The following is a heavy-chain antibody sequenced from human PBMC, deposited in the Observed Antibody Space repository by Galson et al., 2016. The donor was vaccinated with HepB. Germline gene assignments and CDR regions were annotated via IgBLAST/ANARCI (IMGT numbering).Heavy chain of an antibody. Sequence: SLRLSCAASGFTFSNYYMHWVRQAPGRGLEWVSSISSSSKYIYYADSMKGRFTISSDNANNSLFLQMESLRADDTAVYYCARDRGIAAGGWFDPWGQGTQVTVSS. V-gene: IGHV3-21*01. D-gene: IGHD6-13*01. CDR1: GFTFSNYY. CDR3: ARDRGIAAGGWFDP. J-gene: IGHJ5*02. CDR2: ISSSSKYI.